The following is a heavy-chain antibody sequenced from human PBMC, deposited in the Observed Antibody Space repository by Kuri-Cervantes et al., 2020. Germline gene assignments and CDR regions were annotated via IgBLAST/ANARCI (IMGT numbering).Heavy chain of an antibody. CDR1: GFTFSSYW. J-gene: IGHJ4*02. CDR2: IKQDGSEK. V-gene: IGHV3-7*01. D-gene: IGHD5-18*01. CDR3: ARERSGYSYGHKFYYFDY. Sequence: GESLKISCAASGFTFSSYWMSWVRQAPGKGLEWVANIKQDGSEKHYVDSVKGRFTISRDNAKNSLYLQMNSLRAEDTAVYYCARERSGYSYGHKFYYFDYWGQGTLVTVSS.